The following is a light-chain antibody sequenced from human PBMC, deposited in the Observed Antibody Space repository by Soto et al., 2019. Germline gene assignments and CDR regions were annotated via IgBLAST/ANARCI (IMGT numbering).Light chain of an antibody. CDR3: SSSADTNTLRV. CDR2: EVS. Sequence: QSALTQPPSASGSPGQSVTISCTGTSSDVGGYNYVSWYQQHPGKAPKLIIYEVSKRPSGVPDRFSGSKSGNTASLTVSGLQAEDEADYYCSSSADTNTLRVFGTGTKVTVL. J-gene: IGLJ1*01. V-gene: IGLV2-8*01. CDR1: SSDVGGYNY.